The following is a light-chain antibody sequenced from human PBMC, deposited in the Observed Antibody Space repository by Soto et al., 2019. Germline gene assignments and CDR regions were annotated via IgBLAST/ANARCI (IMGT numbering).Light chain of an antibody. CDR2: EVN. V-gene: IGLV2-8*02. CDR3: SSYAGNSYI. CDR1: SSDVGGYNY. Sequence: QSALTQPPTESRSPGQSVNISCTGTSSDVGGYNYVSWYQQHPGKAPKLMIYEVNKRPSGVPDRFSGSKSGNTASLTVSGLQAEDEADYYCSSYAGNSYIFGTGTKVTGL. J-gene: IGLJ1*01.